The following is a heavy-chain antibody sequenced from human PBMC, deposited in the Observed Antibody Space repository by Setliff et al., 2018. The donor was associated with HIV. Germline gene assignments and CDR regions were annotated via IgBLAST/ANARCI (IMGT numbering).Heavy chain of an antibody. Sequence: PGGSLRLSCAASGFTFSTYAMHWVRQAPGKGLEWVALISYDGTNKYYADSVNGRFTISRDNSKNTLYLEMNSLKVEDTAVYYCARDATRGGDFDFWGQGTLVTVSS. D-gene: IGHD1-26*01. V-gene: IGHV3-30*04. CDR2: ISYDGTNK. CDR1: GFTFSTYA. J-gene: IGHJ4*02. CDR3: ARDATRGGDFDF.